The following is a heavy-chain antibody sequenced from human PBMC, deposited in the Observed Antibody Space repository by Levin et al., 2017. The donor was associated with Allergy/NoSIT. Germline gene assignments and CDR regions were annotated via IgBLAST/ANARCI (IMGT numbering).Heavy chain of an antibody. V-gene: IGHV3-11*03. CDR2: IITSGTHT. Sequence: GGSLRLSCAASGFTFSDYYMSWIRQAPGKGLEWISYIITSGTHTSYADSVKGRFTISRDNANNLVFLQMNSLRAEDTAVYYSASRYGSGTYYQGNNYWGQGTLVTVSS. CDR3: ASRYGSGTYYQGNNY. D-gene: IGHD3-10*01. J-gene: IGHJ4*02. CDR1: GFTFSDYY.